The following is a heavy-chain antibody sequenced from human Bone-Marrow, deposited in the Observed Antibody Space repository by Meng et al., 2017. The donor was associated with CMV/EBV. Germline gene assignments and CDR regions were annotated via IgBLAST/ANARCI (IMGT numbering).Heavy chain of an antibody. CDR1: GGSISGRNYY. J-gene: IGHJ6*02. CDR3: ARHLVNYGMDV. V-gene: IGHV4-39*01. Sequence: ESLKISCTVSGGSISGRNYYWGWIRQPPGKGLEWIGNIYYSGTTYYNPSLKSRVTISVDTSKNQFSLKLSSVTAADTAMYHCARHLVNYGMDVWGQGTTVTVSS. CDR2: IYYSGTT.